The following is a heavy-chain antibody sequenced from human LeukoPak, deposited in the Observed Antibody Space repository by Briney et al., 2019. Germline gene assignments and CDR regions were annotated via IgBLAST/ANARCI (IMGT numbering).Heavy chain of an antibody. D-gene: IGHD2-2*01. CDR3: ARGHHRDLRYCSSTSCYRLSYYYYMDV. V-gene: IGHV4-61*08. CDR2: IYYSGST. Sequence: PSETLSLTCTVSGGSISSGGYYWSWIRQHPGKGLEWIGYIYYSGSTNYNPSLKSRVTISVDTSKNQFSLKLSSVTAADTAVYYCARGHHRDLRYCSSTSCYRLSYYYYMDVWGKGTTVTVSS. J-gene: IGHJ6*03. CDR1: GGSISSGGYY.